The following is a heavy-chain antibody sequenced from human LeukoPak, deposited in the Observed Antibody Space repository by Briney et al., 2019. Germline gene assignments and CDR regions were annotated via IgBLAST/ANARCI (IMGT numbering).Heavy chain of an antibody. CDR2: ISGSGGST. CDR1: GFTFSSYA. D-gene: IGHD3-3*01. V-gene: IGHV3-23*01. CDR3: ANVEFLAWLLPFAY. J-gene: IGHJ4*02. Sequence: PGGSLRLSCAASGFTFSSYAMSWVRQAPGKGLEWVSAISGSGGSTYYADSVKGRFTISRDNSKNTLYLQMNSLRAEDTAVYSCANVEFLAWLLPFAYWGQGTLVTVSS.